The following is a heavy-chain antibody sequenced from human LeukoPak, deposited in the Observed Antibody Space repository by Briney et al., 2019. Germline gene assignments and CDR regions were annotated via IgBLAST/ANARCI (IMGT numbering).Heavy chain of an antibody. CDR2: IYYSGST. Sequence: SQTLFLTCTVSGGSISSGGYYWSWIRQHPGKGLEWIGYIYYSGSTYYNPSLKSRVTISVDTSKNQFSLKLSSVTAADTAVYYCARSPIAAAGTGYYMDVWGKGTTVTVSS. CDR1: GGSISSGGYY. CDR3: ARSPIAAAGTGYYMDV. J-gene: IGHJ6*03. V-gene: IGHV4-31*03. D-gene: IGHD6-13*01.